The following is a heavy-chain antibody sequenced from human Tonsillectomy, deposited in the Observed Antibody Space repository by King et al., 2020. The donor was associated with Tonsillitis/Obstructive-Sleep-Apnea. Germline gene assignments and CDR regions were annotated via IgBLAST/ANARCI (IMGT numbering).Heavy chain of an antibody. CDR2: ISYDGTNR. CDR3: ARDLLTSTYYYGRDV. CDR1: GFSFRTYA. J-gene: IGHJ6*02. V-gene: IGHV3-30*04. Sequence: VQLVESGGGVVQPGRSLRLSCAASGFSFRTYAMHWVRQAPGKGLEWVAVISYDGTNRYYADSVKGRFTISRDNSKRTLSLQMNSLNAEDTALYYCARDLLTSTYYYGRDVWGQGTTVTVSS. D-gene: IGHD4/OR15-4a*01.